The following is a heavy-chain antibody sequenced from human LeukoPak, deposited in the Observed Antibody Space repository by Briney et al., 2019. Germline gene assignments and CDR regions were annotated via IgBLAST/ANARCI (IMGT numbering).Heavy chain of an antibody. CDR1: GGSISIGDFP. V-gene: IGHV4-30-2*01. D-gene: IGHD3-10*01. CDR2: IFHTGHT. CDR3: ARGFYGAGSHFDY. J-gene: IGHJ4*02. Sequence: PSETLSLTCAVSGGSISIGDFPWSWIRQPPGKALEWIGYIFHTGHTSYNPSLKSRVTISVDMSKNQLSLRLTSVTAADTAVYYCARGFYGAGSHFDYWGQGALVTVSS.